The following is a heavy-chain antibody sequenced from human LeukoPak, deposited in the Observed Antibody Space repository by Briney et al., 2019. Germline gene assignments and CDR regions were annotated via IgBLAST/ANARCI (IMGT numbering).Heavy chain of an antibody. CDR1: GFTFGDYA. J-gene: IGHJ5*02. CDR2: IRSKAYGGTT. Sequence: QPGRSLRLSCTASGFTFGDYAMSWFRQAPGKGLEWVGSIRSKAYGGTTEYAASVKGRFTISRDDSKSIAYLQMNSLKTEDTAVYYCARAYTQLGFDPWGQGTLVTVSS. D-gene: IGHD2-2*01. V-gene: IGHV3-49*03. CDR3: ARAYTQLGFDP.